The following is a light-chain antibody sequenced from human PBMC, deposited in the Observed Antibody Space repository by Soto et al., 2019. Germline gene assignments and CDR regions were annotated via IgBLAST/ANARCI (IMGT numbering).Light chain of an antibody. CDR1: QSVSRDY. CDR2: AAS. V-gene: IGKV3-20*01. J-gene: IGKJ5*01. CDR3: QQYGRSLPIT. Sequence: EIVLAQSPGTLSLSPGQRATLSCRASQSVSRDYVAWYQHKPGQAPRLLIYAASSRPSGIPDRFGGSGSGTDFTLTISRLEPEDFAVYYCQQYGRSLPITFGQGTRLEIK.